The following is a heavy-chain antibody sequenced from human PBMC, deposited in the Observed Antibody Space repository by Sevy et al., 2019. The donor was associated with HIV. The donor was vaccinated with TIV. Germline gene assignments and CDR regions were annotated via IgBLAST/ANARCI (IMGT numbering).Heavy chain of an antibody. D-gene: IGHD1-1*01. J-gene: IGHJ4*02. CDR1: GGSISSYF. CDR3: ARDSTTRPRVLDY. CDR2: IYFTGNT. V-gene: IGHV4-59*01. Sequence: SETLSLTCSVSGGSISSYFWTWVRQSPGKGLEWIGNIYFTGNTDYSPSLKSRGTLSLDTSKSQFSVTLKSVTAADTAIYFCARDSTTRPRVLDYWGQGTLVTVSS.